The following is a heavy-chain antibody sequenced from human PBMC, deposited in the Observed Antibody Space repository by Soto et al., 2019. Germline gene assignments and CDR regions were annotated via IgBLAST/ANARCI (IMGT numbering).Heavy chain of an antibody. CDR3: ARGSVHFYDNSFDY. Sequence: EVLLVESGGGLVQPGGSLRLYCGASGFSLIPYWMSWVRQAPGKGLEWVANINQDGSERNYVDSVRGRFTISRDNAQNSVFLQMNSLTAEDMAVYFCARGSVHFYDNSFDYWGQGTPVTVSS. D-gene: IGHD3-22*01. J-gene: IGHJ4*02. CDR1: GFSLIPYW. V-gene: IGHV3-7*03. CDR2: INQDGSER.